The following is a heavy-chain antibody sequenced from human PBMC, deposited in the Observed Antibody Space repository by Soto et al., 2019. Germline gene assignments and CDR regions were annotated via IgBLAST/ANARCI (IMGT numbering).Heavy chain of an antibody. CDR1: GYTFTTYW. V-gene: IGHV5-10-1*01. CDR3: ACPRQDYGGRAYDY. CDR2: IDPSDSYT. J-gene: IGHJ4*02. D-gene: IGHD2-21*01. Sequence: RGESLKISCQGSGYTFTTYWITWVRQMPGRGLEWMGRIDPSDSYTNYSPSFQGHVTISADKSTNTAYLEWRSLKASDSAIYYCACPRQDYGGRAYDYWGQGTLVTVSS.